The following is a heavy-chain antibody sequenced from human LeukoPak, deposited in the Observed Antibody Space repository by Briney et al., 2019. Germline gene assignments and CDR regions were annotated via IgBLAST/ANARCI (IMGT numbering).Heavy chain of an antibody. V-gene: IGHV3-7*01. D-gene: IGHD1/OR15-1a*01. J-gene: IGHJ4*02. Sequence: GGSLRLSCAASGFTFSSYWMSWVRQAPGRGLEWVANIRQDGSVQNYVDSVKGRFTISRDNPKNSVYLQMSSLRAEDTAVYYCLVTTRSRGFDYWGQGTLVTVSS. CDR3: LVTTRSRGFDY. CDR1: GFTFSSYW. CDR2: IRQDGSVQ.